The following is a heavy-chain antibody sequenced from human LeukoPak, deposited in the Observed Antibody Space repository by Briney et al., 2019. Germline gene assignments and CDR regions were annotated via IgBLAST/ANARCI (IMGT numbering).Heavy chain of an antibody. J-gene: IGHJ5*02. Sequence: GGSLRLSCAASGFDLSTYEVNWVRQAPGKGLEWIADITISGHTKNYADSVKGRFTISRDNARTSLYLQMNSLRVEDTSVYYCARGDPHADLWGQGTLVTVSS. CDR3: ARGDPHADL. V-gene: IGHV3-48*03. CDR1: GFDLSTYE. CDR2: ITISGHTK.